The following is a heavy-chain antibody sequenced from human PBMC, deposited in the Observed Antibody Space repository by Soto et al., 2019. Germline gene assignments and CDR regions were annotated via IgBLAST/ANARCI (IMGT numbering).Heavy chain of an antibody. CDR3: ARVPITMVRGVILTGMDG. D-gene: IGHD3-10*01. J-gene: IGHJ6*02. Sequence: GGSLRLSCAASGLTFSSYSMNWVRQAPGKGLEWVSYISSSSSTIYYADSVKGRFTISRDNAKNSLYLQMNSLRAEDTAVYYCARVPITMVRGVILTGMDGWGQGTMVTVSS. CDR1: GLTFSSYS. CDR2: ISSSSSTI. V-gene: IGHV3-48*01.